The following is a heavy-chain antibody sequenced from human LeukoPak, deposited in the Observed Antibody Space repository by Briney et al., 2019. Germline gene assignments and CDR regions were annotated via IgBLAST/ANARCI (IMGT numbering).Heavy chain of an antibody. CDR1: GYSISSGYY. J-gene: IGHJ6*03. CDR2: IYHSGST. V-gene: IGHV4-38-2*02. CDR3: ARVSHRGPSPDYYYYYMDV. Sequence: PSETLSLTCTVSGYSISSGYYWGWIRQPPGKGLEWIGSIYHSGSTYYNPSLKSRVTISVDTSKNQFSLKLSSVTAADTAVYYCARVSHRGPSPDYYYYYMDVWGKGTTVTVSS. D-gene: IGHD5/OR15-5a*01.